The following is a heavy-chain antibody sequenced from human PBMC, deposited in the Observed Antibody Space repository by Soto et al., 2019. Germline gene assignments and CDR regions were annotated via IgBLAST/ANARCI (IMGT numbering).Heavy chain of an antibody. Sequence: GGSLRLSCEASGFTFSGFDLHWVRQPTGKGLEWVSTIGTAGDTYYAVSVKGRFTISRDNAKNSLSLQMNSLRAGDTAVYFCARGQEVGAHFFDSWGQGTQVTVSS. CDR2: IGTAGDT. V-gene: IGHV3-13*01. J-gene: IGHJ4*02. CDR1: GFTFSGFD. CDR3: ARGQEVGAHFFDS. D-gene: IGHD2-15*01.